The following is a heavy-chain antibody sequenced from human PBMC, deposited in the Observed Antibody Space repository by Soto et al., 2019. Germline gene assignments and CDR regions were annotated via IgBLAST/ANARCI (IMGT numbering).Heavy chain of an antibody. V-gene: IGHV5-51*01. Sequence: PGESLKISCKGSGYTFTSYWIGWVRQMPGKGLEWMGIINPGDSDTRYSPSFQGQVTISADKSINTAYLHWTSLKASDTAMFYCARQGPAVVLDYWGQGTLVTVPQ. CDR1: GYTFTSYW. J-gene: IGHJ4*02. D-gene: IGHD6-19*01. CDR3: ARQGPAVVLDY. CDR2: INPGDSDT.